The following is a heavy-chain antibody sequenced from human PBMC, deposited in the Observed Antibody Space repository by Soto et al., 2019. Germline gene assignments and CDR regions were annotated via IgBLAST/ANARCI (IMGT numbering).Heavy chain of an antibody. J-gene: IGHJ4*02. Sequence: GGSLRLSCAASGFTFKSYAMSWVRQAPGKGLEWVSTFSGSGGSTYYADSVKGRFTISRDNSKNTLYLQMTSLRAEDTAVYYCAKVLMLRFHYYFDYWGQGTLVTVSS. D-gene: IGHD2-8*01. V-gene: IGHV3-23*01. CDR3: AKVLMLRFHYYFDY. CDR1: GFTFKSYA. CDR2: FSGSGGST.